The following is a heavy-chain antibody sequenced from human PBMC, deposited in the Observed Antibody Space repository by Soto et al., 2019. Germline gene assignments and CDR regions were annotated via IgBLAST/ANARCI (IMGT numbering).Heavy chain of an antibody. D-gene: IGHD3-16*01. CDR1: GYTFTNFG. V-gene: IGHV1-18*01. CDR3: ARGGTPIAY. J-gene: IGHJ4*02. Sequence: QVQLVQSGAEVKKPGASVKVSCKTSGYTFTNFGLSWVRQAPGQGLEWMGWISAYNGNTIYAQNFQGRVTMTTDTSTSTASMERRSLRSDGTAVYYCARGGTPIAYWGQGTLVTVSS. CDR2: ISAYNGNT.